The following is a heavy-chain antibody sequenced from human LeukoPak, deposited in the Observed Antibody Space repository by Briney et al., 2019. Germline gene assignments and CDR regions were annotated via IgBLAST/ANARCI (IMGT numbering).Heavy chain of an antibody. D-gene: IGHD4-17*01. J-gene: IGHJ6*02. V-gene: IGHV3-30*18. CDR1: GFTFSSYG. CDR2: ISYDGSNK. Sequence: GGSLRLSCAASGFTFSSYGMHWVRQAPGKGLEWVAVISYDGSNKYYADSVKGRFTISRDNSKNTLYLRMNSLRAEDTAAYYCAKEGTTVTYYYGMDVWGQGTTVTVSS. CDR3: AKEGTTVTYYYGMDV.